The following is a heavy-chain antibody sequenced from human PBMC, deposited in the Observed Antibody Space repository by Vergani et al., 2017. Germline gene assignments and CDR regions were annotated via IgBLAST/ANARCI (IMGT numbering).Heavy chain of an antibody. CDR2: IKPQSGGR. CDR3: ARYMMDLNGVFDL. D-gene: IGHD2-8*01. J-gene: IGHJ4*03. V-gene: IGHV1-2*02. CDR1: GYTFTDSQ. Sequence: AQLASSGPEMRKPGASVKVSCRASGYTFTDSQIHWFRQAPGQGPEWMGWIKPQSGGRNAAAKFQGRVTLTRDTASRSVYLDLSRLTSHDTAVYFCARYMMDLNGVFDLWGRGTLVTVSS.